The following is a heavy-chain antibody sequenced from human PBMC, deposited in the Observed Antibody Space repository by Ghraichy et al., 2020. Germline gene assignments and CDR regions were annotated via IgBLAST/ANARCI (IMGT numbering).Heavy chain of an antibody. CDR1: GFTFSSYA. CDR2: ISGGGDRT. Sequence: SCVASGFTFSSYAMSWIRLAPGKGLEWVSEISGGGDRTYDADSVKGRFTISRDNPKNTLYLQMNSLRAEDTAVYYCAKDRDSMVRGVFDYWGQGTLVTVSS. D-gene: IGHD3-10*01. CDR3: AKDRDSMVRGVFDY. V-gene: IGHV3-23*01. J-gene: IGHJ4*02.